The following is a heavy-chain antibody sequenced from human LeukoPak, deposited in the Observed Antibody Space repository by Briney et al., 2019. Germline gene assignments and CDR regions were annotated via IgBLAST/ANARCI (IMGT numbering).Heavy chain of an antibody. CDR1: GFTFNSYW. J-gene: IGHJ4*02. CDR2: IDEDGKTI. D-gene: IGHD6-19*01. CDR3: VRRGDASSGWGDHDF. Sequence: GGSLRFSCAASGFTFNSYWMHWVRQAPGKGLVWVSRIDEDGKTIDYADSVKGRFTISRDNSKNMVHLQMNSLTGEDTALYYCVRRGDASSGWGDHDFWGQGALVTVSS. V-gene: IGHV3-74*01.